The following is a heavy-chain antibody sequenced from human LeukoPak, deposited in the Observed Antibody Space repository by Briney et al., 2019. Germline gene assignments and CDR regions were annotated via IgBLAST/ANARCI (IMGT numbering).Heavy chain of an antibody. CDR1: GFTVSSNY. CDR3: ARGLHDSSGYYDY. CDR2: IYSGGST. J-gene: IGHJ4*02. D-gene: IGHD3-22*01. Sequence: GGSLRLSCAASGFTVSSNYMSWVRQAPGKGLEWVSVIYSGGSTYYADSVKGRFTISRDNSKNTLYLQMNSLRAEDTAVYYCARGLHDSSGYYDYWGQGTLVAVSS. V-gene: IGHV3-66*01.